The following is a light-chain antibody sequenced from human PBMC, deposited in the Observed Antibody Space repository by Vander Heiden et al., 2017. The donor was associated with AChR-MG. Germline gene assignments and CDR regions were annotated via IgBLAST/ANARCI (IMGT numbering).Light chain of an antibody. Sequence: QSLLTQPPSASGAPAQGVTISCSGSGSNIGANAVNWYQQLPGMAPKLLIYSSDQRPAGVPDRFSGSKSGTSASLAINGLQSEDEADYYCATWDGSLNVFSFGGGTKVTVL. CDR3: ATWDGSLNVFS. J-gene: IGLJ2*01. CDR2: SSD. CDR1: GSNIGANA. V-gene: IGLV1-44*01.